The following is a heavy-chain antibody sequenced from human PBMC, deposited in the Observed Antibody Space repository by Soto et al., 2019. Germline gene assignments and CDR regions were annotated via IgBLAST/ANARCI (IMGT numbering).Heavy chain of an antibody. Sequence: QVQLVESGGGVVQPGRSLRLSCLASGFTFNIYGMHWVRQAPGKGLEWVAVVWFNGTKKYYADSVKGRFTVTRDNSKYTLYVQMNSMRAEATAVDYCASEYYYASDALDMWGQGTMVTVSS. CDR2: VWFNGTKK. J-gene: IGHJ3*02. D-gene: IGHD3-10*01. CDR1: GFTFNIYG. V-gene: IGHV3-33*01. CDR3: ASEYYYASDALDM.